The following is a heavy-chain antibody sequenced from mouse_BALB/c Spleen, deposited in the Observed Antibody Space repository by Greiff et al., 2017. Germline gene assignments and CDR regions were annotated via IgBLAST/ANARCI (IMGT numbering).Heavy chain of an antibody. CDR3: DRSFDDYDGCFDY. D-gene: IGHD2-4*01. CDR1: GFSLTSYS. V-gene: IGHV2-6-4*01. CDR2: IWGGGST. Sequence: VKLVESGPGLVAPSQSLSITCTVSGFSLTSYSVHWVRQPPGKGLEWLGMIWGGGSTDYNAALKSRLSISKDNSKSQVFLKMNSLQTDDTAMYYCDRSFDDYDGCFDYWGQGTTVTVSA. J-gene: IGHJ3*01.